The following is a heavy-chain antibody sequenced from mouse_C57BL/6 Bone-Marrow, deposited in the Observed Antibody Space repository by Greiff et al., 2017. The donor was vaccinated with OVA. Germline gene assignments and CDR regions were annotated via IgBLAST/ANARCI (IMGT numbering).Heavy chain of an antibody. CDR1: GFTFSSYG. CDR2: ISSGGSYT. Sequence: EVQRVESGGDLVKPGGSLKLSCAASGFTFSSYGMSWVRQTPDKRLEWVATISSGGSYTYYPDSVKGRFTISRDNAKNTLYLQMSSLKSEDTAMYYCARQSNSAWFAYWGQGTLVTVSA. V-gene: IGHV5-6*01. J-gene: IGHJ3*01. D-gene: IGHD2-5*01. CDR3: ARQSNSAWFAY.